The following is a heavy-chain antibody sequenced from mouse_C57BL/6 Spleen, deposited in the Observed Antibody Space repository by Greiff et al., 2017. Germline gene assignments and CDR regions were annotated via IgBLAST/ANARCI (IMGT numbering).Heavy chain of an antibody. CDR1: GFTFTSYS. CDR2: ICDGGSYT. J-gene: IGHJ2*01. Sequence: EVQLVQSGAGLVKPGASLKLSCAASGFTFTSYSMSWVRQTPGQGLEWVATICDGGSYTYYPDNLKGRFTISRDNSKNNLYLQISHLKSEDTALYYCARVRRAAQAYFDYWGQSPTLAVAS. CDR3: ARVRRAAQAYFDY. D-gene: IGHD3-2*02. V-gene: IGHV5-4*01.